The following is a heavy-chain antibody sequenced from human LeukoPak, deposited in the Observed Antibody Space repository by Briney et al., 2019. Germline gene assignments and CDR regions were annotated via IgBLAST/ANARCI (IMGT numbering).Heavy chain of an antibody. CDR2: ISAYNGNT. CDR1: GYTFTCYG. Sequence: ASVKVSCKASGYTFTCYGISWVRQAPGQGLEWMGWISAYNGNTNYAQKFQGRVTMTTDTSTSTAYMELRSLRSDDTAVYYCARLASDCSSTSCYDYYYYYYMDVWGKGTTVTVSS. V-gene: IGHV1-18*01. D-gene: IGHD2-2*01. J-gene: IGHJ6*03. CDR3: ARLASDCSSTSCYDYYYYYYMDV.